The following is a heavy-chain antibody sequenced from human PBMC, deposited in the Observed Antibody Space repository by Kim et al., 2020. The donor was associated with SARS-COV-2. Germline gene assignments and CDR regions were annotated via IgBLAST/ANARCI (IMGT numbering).Heavy chain of an antibody. Sequence: GGSLRLSCAASGFTFSSYAMSWVRQAPGKGLEWVSAISGSGGSTYYADSVKGRFTISRDNSKNTLYLQMNSLRAEDTAVYYCAKDFKVQGYCGGDCYPDVWDWGQGTLVTVSS. CDR2: ISGSGGST. V-gene: IGHV3-23*01. D-gene: IGHD2-21*02. J-gene: IGHJ4*02. CDR1: GFTFSSYA. CDR3: AKDFKVQGYCGGDCYPDVWD.